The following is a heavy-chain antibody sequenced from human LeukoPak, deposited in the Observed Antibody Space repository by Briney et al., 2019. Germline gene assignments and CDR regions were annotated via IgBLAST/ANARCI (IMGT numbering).Heavy chain of an antibody. CDR3: ARETYYDILTGSQTSYYYYYMDV. J-gene: IGHJ6*03. D-gene: IGHD3-9*01. CDR2: IIPYFGSS. CDR1: SGTFRRYC. Sequence: SVKVSSKASSGTFRRYCISRVRQAPRQGLEWRGGIIPYFGSSKYAQKFQGRVTITADEATSTAYMELSSLRSEDTAVYYCARETYYDILTGSQTSYYYYYMDVWGKGTTVTVSS. V-gene: IGHV1-69*13.